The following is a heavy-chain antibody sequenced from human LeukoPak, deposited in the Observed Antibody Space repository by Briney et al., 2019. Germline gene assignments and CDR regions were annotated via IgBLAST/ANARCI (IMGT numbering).Heavy chain of an antibody. V-gene: IGHV3-43*02. CDR3: AKFYGSGTYYNNYFDY. CDR2: INGNGGST. CDR1: GFNFDEYP. Sequence: GGSLRLSCAASGFNFDEYPMHWVRQAPGKGLEWVAAINGNGGSTDYADSVKGRCTISRDNNKNSLFLQMNSLRTEDTALYYCAKFYGSGTYYNNYFDYWGQGTLATVSS. J-gene: IGHJ4*02. D-gene: IGHD3-10*01.